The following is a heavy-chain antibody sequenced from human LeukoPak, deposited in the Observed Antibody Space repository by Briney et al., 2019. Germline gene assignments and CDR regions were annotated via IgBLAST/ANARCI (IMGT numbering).Heavy chain of an antibody. J-gene: IGHJ3*02. CDR3: TWVRAGTSKDSDAFAI. CDR1: GFTFGDYA. V-gene: IGHV3-49*03. D-gene: IGHD1-1*01. Sequence: GGSLRLSCTTSGFTFGDYAMTWFRQAPGQGLEWVGYIRTKTYGATIQYAASVKGRFTISRDDSKSIAYLQMNSLKAQDTAVYYCTWVRAGTSKDSDAFAIWGQGTPSTVSS. CDR2: IRTKTYGATI.